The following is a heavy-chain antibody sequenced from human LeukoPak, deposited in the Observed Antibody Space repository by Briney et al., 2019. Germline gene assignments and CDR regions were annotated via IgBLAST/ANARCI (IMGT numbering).Heavy chain of an antibody. D-gene: IGHD7-27*01. J-gene: IGHJ4*02. V-gene: IGHV1-18*01. CDR1: GYSFTNYG. CDR2: ISAYNDNA. CDR3: ARSTLGIEFDY. Sequence: ASVKVSCKASGYSFTNYGISWVRQAPGQGLEWMGWISAYNDNAHYAQGLEGRVTMTSETSTRTAYMELMSLRSDDTAVYYCARSTLGIEFDYWGQGSLVTVSS.